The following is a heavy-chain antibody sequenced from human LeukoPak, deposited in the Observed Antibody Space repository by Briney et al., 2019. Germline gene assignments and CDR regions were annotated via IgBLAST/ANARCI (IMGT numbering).Heavy chain of an antibody. Sequence: GGSLRLSCAASGFTFSSYGMHWVRQAPGKGLEWVAVIWYDGSNKYYADSVKGRFTISRDNSKNTLYLQMNSLRAEDTAVYYCARDRAAQYYFDYWGQGTLVTVSS. V-gene: IGHV3-33*01. J-gene: IGHJ4*02. CDR1: GFTFSSYG. CDR3: ARDRAAQYYFDY. CDR2: IWYDGSNK. D-gene: IGHD2-15*01.